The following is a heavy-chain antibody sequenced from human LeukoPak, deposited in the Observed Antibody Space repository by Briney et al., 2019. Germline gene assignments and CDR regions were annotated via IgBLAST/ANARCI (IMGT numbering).Heavy chain of an antibody. Sequence: ASVKVSCKVSGYIFTELSMHWVRQAPGQGLEWMGGFNPEDGETFYAQKLQGRVTMTTDTSTSTAYMELRSLRSDDTAVYYCARWRSTTPFDPWGQGTLVTVSS. CDR3: ARWRSTTPFDP. J-gene: IGHJ5*02. V-gene: IGHV1-24*01. D-gene: IGHD5-24*01. CDR2: FNPEDGET. CDR1: GYIFTELS.